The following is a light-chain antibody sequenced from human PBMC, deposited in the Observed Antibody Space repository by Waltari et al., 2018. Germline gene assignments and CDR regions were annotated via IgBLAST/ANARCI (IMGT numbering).Light chain of an antibody. J-gene: IGLJ2*01. Sequence: QSALPQPAYVSGPPGQWLSISCTRTSSAVGTYHLIRWYQQEPGKAPKLIIFDDNKWPSGVPNRFSASKSGNTASLTISGLQAEDEADYYCCSYSVSDNVLLFGGGTKVTVL. V-gene: IGLV2-23*01. CDR2: DDN. CDR1: SSAVGTYHL. CDR3: CSYSVSDNVLL.